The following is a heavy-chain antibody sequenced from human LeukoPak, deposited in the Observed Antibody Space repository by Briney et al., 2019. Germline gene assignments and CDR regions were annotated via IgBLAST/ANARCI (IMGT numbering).Heavy chain of an antibody. CDR3: ARNSAALKNFDY. CDR2: INAGNGNT. CDR1: GYTFTSYA. J-gene: IGHJ4*02. V-gene: IGHV1-3*01. Sequence: ASVKVSCKASGYTFTSYAMHWVRQAPGQRLEWMGWINAGNGNTKYSQKFQGRVTITRDTSASTAYMELSSLRSEDTAVYYCARNSAALKNFDYWGQGTLVTVSS. D-gene: IGHD2-2*01.